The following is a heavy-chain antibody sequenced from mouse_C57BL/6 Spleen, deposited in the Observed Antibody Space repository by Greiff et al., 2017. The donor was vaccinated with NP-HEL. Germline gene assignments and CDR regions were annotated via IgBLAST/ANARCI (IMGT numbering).Heavy chain of an antibody. CDR2: IYPRDGST. D-gene: IGHD2-5*01. V-gene: IGHV1-78*01. CDR1: GYTFTDHT. J-gene: IGHJ4*01. CDR3: ARCPCVYSNYVGAMDY. Sequence: QVQLQQSDAELVKPGASVKISCKVSGYTFTDHTIHWMKQRPEQGLEWIGYIYPRDGSTKYNEKFKGKATLTADKSSSTAYMQLNSLTSEDSAVYFCARCPCVYSNYVGAMDYWGQGTSVTVSS.